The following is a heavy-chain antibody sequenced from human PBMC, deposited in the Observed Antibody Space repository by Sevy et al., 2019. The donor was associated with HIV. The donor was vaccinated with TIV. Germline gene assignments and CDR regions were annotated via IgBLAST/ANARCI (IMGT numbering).Heavy chain of an antibody. J-gene: IGHJ4*02. V-gene: IGHV3-23*01. CDR2: LSFGCGEI. D-gene: IGHD2-8*01. Sequence: GGSLRLSCAASGFTFSKYSMSWVRQPPGKGLEWVSTLSFGCGEIKYAESVKGRLTISRDNSKSSVYLQMNNLRPEDTAVYYCAREGCTKPHDYWGQGTLVTVSS. CDR3: AREGCTKPHDY. CDR1: GFTFSKYS.